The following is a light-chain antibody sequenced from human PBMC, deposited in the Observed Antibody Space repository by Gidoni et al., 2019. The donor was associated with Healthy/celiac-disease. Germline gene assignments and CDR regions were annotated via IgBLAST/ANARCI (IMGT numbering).Light chain of an antibody. J-gene: IGLJ2*01. V-gene: IGLV10-54*01. CDR2: RNN. CDR3: SAWDSSLSAVV. CDR1: SNNVGNQG. Sequence: QAGLTQPPSVSKGLRQTATLTCTGNSNNVGNQGAAWLQQHQGHPPKLLSYRNNTRPSGISERLSASRSGNPASLTIPGLQPEDEADYYCSAWDSSLSAVVFGGGTKLTVL.